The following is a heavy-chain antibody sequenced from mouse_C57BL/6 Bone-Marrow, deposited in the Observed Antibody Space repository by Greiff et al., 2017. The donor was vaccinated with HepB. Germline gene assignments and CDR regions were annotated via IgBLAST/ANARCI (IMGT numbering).Heavy chain of an antibody. CDR1: GYTFTSYG. V-gene: IGHV1-81*01. Sequence: VQLQQSGAELARPGASVKLSCKASGYTFTSYGISWVKQRTGQGLEWIGEIYPRSGNTYYNEKFKGKATLTADKSSSTAYMELRSLTSEDSAVYFCARFSLYYGSSCMGAMDYWGQGTSVTVSS. J-gene: IGHJ4*01. D-gene: IGHD1-1*01. CDR3: ARFSLYYGSSCMGAMDY. CDR2: IYPRSGNT.